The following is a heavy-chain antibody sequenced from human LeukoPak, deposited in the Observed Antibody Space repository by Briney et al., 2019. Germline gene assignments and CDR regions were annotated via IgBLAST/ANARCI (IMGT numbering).Heavy chain of an antibody. Sequence: SETLSLTCSVSGGSVSSYYWSWIRQSPGKGLEWIGYIHNSGRTNYNPSLKSRVTGFVDTSKNQVSLRLSSVTAADTAVYYCVPYVVGTGYLVWSQGTLVTVSS. CDR2: IHNSGRT. D-gene: IGHD3-9*01. CDR3: VPYVVGTGYLV. CDR1: GGSVSSYY. J-gene: IGHJ4*02. V-gene: IGHV4-4*08.